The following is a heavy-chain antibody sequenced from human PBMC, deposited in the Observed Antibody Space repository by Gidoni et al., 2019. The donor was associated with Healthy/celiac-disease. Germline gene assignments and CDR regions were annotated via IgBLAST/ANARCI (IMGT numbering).Heavy chain of an antibody. Sequence: QVQLVESGGGVVQPGRSLRLSCAASGFPFSSYAMHWVRQAPGKGLEWVAVISYDGSNKYYADSVKGRFTISRDNSKNTLYLQMNSLRAEDTAVYYCAREVGGGSGWVYWGQGTLVTVSS. CDR3: AREVGGGSGWVY. D-gene: IGHD6-19*01. CDR1: GFPFSSYA. J-gene: IGHJ4*02. V-gene: IGHV3-30-3*01. CDR2: ISYDGSNK.